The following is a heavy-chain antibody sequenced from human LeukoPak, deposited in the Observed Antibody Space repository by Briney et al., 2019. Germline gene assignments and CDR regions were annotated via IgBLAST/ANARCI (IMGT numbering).Heavy chain of an antibody. D-gene: IGHD6-13*01. Sequence: GGSLRLSCAASGFTVSGSWMHWVRQAPGKGLVWVSRINTDGSSTTYAGSVKGRFTISRDNANNTLYLQMNSLRGEDTAVYYCARGSSWPDYWGQGTLVTVSS. CDR3: ARGSSWPDY. V-gene: IGHV3-74*01. CDR1: GFTVSGSW. J-gene: IGHJ4*02. CDR2: INTDGSST.